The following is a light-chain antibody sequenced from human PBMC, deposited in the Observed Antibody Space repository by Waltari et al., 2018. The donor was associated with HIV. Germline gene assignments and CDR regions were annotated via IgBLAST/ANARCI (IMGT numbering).Light chain of an antibody. Sequence: AIKMTQSPPSLSACVGDTVTLTCRASQGIRNDLGWFQHKPGKAPKLLIYTASSLQSGVPSRFSGSGSGTDFTLTISNLQPEDFATYYCLQDYNYPLTFGQGTKVEIK. J-gene: IGKJ1*01. V-gene: IGKV1-6*01. CDR3: LQDYNYPLT. CDR2: TAS. CDR1: QGIRND.